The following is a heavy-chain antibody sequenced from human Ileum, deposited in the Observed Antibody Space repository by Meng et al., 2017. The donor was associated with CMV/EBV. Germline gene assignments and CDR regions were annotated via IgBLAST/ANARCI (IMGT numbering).Heavy chain of an antibody. CDR2: TYYSGAA. D-gene: IGHD1-7*01. CDR3: ARLNFDNWFDS. J-gene: IGHJ5*01. CDR1: GGSTSSGGFY. V-gene: IGHV4-31*03. Sequence: TVSGGSTSSGGFYWGWIRQHPGGGLEWIGYTYYSGAAYYNPPLKSRITMSVDTSKNQFSLRLSSVTAADTAVYYCARLNFDNWFDSWGQGTLVTVSS.